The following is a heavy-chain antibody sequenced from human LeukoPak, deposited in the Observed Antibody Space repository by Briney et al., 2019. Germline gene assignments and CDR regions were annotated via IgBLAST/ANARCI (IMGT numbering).Heavy chain of an antibody. D-gene: IGHD3-10*01. CDR1: GYSFTSYW. V-gene: IGHV1-18*04. Sequence: GESLKISCKGSGYSFTSYWIGWVRQAPGQGFEWMGWISGLKEKTDYPQKFQGRVTMTTDTATRTAFMELTSLRSDDTAVYYCARASSGWFGGLEYDLWGQGTLVTVSS. CDR2: ISGLKEKT. CDR3: ARASSGWFGGLEYDL. J-gene: IGHJ5*02.